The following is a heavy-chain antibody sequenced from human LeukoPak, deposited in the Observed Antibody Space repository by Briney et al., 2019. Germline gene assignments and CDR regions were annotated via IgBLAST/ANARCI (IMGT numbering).Heavy chain of an antibody. CDR2: ISGSGGST. J-gene: IGHJ4*02. D-gene: IGHD3-22*01. V-gene: IGHV3-23*01. CDR1: GFTFSSYA. Sequence: PGGSLRLSCAASGFTFSSYAMSWVRQAPGKALEWVSAISGSGGSTYYADSVKGRFTISRDNSKNTLYLQMNSLRAEDTAVYYCAKDRTIVVVISLFDYWGQGTLVTVSS. CDR3: AKDRTIVVVISLFDY.